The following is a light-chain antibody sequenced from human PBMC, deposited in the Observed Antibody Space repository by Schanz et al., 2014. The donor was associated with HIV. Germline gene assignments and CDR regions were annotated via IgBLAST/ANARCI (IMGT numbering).Light chain of an antibody. CDR1: QSVGTN. J-gene: IGKJ2*01. V-gene: IGKV3-15*01. Sequence: EIVMTQSPATLSMSPGERATLSCRASQSVGTNLAWFQQKPGQAPRLLIYGASTRATGVPARFSGSESGTDFSLTISRLEPEDFAVYYCQQYGSSLYTFGQGTKLEIK. CDR2: GAS. CDR3: QQYGSSLYT.